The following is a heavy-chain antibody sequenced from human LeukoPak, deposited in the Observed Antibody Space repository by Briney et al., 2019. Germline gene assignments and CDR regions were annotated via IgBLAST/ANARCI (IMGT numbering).Heavy chain of an antibody. J-gene: IGHJ3*02. Sequence: GESLKISCKGSGYSFTSYWIGWVRQMPGKGLEWMGIIYPGDSDTRYSPSFQGQVTISADKSINTAYLQWSSLKASDTAMYYCARPDDYGGKPSAFDIWGQGTVVTVSS. CDR3: ARPDDYGGKPSAFDI. D-gene: IGHD4-23*01. CDR2: IYPGDSDT. CDR1: GYSFTSYW. V-gene: IGHV5-51*01.